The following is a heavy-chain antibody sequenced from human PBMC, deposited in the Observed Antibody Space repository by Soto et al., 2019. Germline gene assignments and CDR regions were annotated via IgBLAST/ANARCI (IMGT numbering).Heavy chain of an antibody. D-gene: IGHD2-15*01. CDR2: ISYDGSNK. CDR1: GFTFSSYG. Sequence: SLRLSCAASGFTFSSYGMHWVRQAPGKGLEWVAVISYDGSNKYYADSVKGRFTISRDNSKNTLYLQMNSLRAEDTAVYYCASLRLVVAATPPFDYWGQGTLVTVSS. J-gene: IGHJ4*02. V-gene: IGHV3-30*03. CDR3: ASLRLVVAATPPFDY.